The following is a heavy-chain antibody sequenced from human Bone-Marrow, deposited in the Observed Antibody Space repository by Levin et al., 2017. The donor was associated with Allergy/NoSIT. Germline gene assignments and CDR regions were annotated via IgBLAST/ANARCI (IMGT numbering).Heavy chain of an antibody. J-gene: IGHJ6*02. V-gene: IGHV3-11*01. Sequence: PGGSLRLSCAASGFTFSDYYMSWIRQAPGKGLEWVSYISSSGSTIYYADSVKGRFTISRDNAKNSLYLQMNSLRAEDTAVYYCARDFLFVSAKRGYSYGSRARNWGLSYYYYGMDVWGQGTTVTVSS. CDR2: ISSSGSTI. CDR1: GFTFSDYY. D-gene: IGHD5-18*01. CDR3: ARDFLFVSAKRGYSYGSRARNWGLSYYYYGMDV.